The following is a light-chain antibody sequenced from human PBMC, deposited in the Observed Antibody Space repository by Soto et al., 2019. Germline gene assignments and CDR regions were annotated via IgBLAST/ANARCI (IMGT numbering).Light chain of an antibody. V-gene: IGKV3-20*01. CDR2: GSS. CDR3: QHYGSSWT. J-gene: IGKJ1*01. CDR1: QSVSSSY. Sequence: EIVLTQSPGTLSLSPGEGATLSCRASQSVSSSYLAWYQQKAGQAPRLLIYGSSSRATGITDRFSGSGSGTDFTLTISRLEPEDFAVYYCQHYGSSWTFGQGTKVDIK.